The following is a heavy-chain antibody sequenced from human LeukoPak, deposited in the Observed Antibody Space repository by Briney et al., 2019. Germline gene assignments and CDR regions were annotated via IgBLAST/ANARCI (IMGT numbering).Heavy chain of an antibody. D-gene: IGHD3-22*01. V-gene: IGHV3-23*01. J-gene: IGHJ5*02. CDR1: GFTFSAYS. CDR3: AKDDYYDSSGFWPFDP. CDR2: ISGSGGST. Sequence: GGSLRLSCAASGFTFSAYSMHWVRQAPGKGLEWVSAISGSGGSTYYADSVKGRFTISRDNSKNTLYLQMNSLRAEDTAVYYCAKDDYYDSSGFWPFDPWGQGTLVTVSS.